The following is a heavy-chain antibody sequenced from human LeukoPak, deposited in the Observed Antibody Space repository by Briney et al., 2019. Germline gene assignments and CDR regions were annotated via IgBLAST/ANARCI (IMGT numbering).Heavy chain of an antibody. D-gene: IGHD3-10*01. CDR3: TSLIWFGELFPLDY. CDR1: GFTFSGSA. J-gene: IGHJ4*02. CDR2: IRSKANSYAT. Sequence: GGSLRLSYAASGFTFSGSAMHWVRQASGKGLEWVGRIRSKANSYATAYAASVKGRFTISRDDSKNTAYLQMNSLKTEDTAVYYCTSLIWFGELFPLDYWGQGTLVTVSS. V-gene: IGHV3-73*01.